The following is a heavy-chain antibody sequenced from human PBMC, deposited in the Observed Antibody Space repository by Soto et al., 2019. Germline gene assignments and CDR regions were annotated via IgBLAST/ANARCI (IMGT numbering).Heavy chain of an antibody. J-gene: IGHJ4*02. CDR2: IYYSGST. V-gene: IGHV4-30-4*01. CDR3: ARGQVGYSYGSLDY. CDR1: GGSISSGDYY. D-gene: IGHD5-18*01. Sequence: SETLSLTCTVSGGSISSGDYYWSWIRQPPGKGLEWIGYIYYSGSTYYNPSLKSRVTISVDTSKNQFSLKLSSVTAADTAVYYCARGQVGYSYGSLDYWGQGTLVTVS.